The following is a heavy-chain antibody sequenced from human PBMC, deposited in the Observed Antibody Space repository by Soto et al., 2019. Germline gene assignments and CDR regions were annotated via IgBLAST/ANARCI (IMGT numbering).Heavy chain of an antibody. CDR1: GGSFRGFY. J-gene: IGHJ6*02. V-gene: IGHV4-34*01. Sequence: PSETPSPTRPVYGGSFRGFYWSWIRQPPGKGRECIGEINHSGSTNYNPSLKSRVTISVDTSKNQFSLKLSSVTAADTAVYYCARNPYYDFWSGYYYYYYGMDVWGQGTTVTVSS. CDR2: INHSGST. D-gene: IGHD3-3*01. CDR3: ARNPYYDFWSGYYYYYYGMDV.